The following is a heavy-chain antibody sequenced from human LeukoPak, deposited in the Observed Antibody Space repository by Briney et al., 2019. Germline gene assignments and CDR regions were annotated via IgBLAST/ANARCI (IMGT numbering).Heavy chain of an antibody. D-gene: IGHD3-3*01. CDR1: GFTFSTYS. J-gene: IGHJ3*02. V-gene: IGHV3-21*04. Sequence: GGSLRLSCAASGFTFSTYSMNWVRQAPGKGLEWVSSISSSGSYIYYADSVKGRFTISRDNAKNSLYLQMNSLRADDTAFYYCARSSGGEWFDDAFDIWGQGTMVTVSS. CDR2: ISSSGSYI. CDR3: ARSSGGEWFDDAFDI.